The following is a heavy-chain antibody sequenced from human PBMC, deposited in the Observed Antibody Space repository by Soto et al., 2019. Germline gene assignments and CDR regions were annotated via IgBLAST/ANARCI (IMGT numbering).Heavy chain of an antibody. CDR3: ARQRGPGVSAVTNRGVAGYYYSYYYMDV. J-gene: IGHJ6*03. V-gene: IGHV4-59*08. CDR1: GGSISSYY. D-gene: IGHD3-10*01. CDR2: IYYSGST. Sequence: SETLSLTCTVSGGSISSYYWSWIRQPPGKGLEWIGYIYYSGSTNYNASLKSRVTISVDQSKNQFSLKLSSVTAADTAVYYCARQRGPGVSAVTNRGVAGYYYSYYYMDVWGKGTTVTVSS.